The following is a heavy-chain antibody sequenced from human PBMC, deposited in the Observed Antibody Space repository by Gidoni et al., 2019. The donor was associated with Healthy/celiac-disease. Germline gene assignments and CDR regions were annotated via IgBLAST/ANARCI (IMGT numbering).Heavy chain of an antibody. CDR1: GYTFNTYW. J-gene: IGHJ4*02. CDR3: ASSALSRGYSSGLFLH. Sequence: EVQLAQCGAEVTTPGASLKYSCRACGYTFNTYWIAGVRQMPGKGLEWCGIIYPADSDTRYSPAFEGQGTIAADKSTTTAYLQWSSLEASDTAMYYCASSALSRGYSSGLFLHWGQGTLVTVSS. V-gene: IGHV5-51*01. CDR2: IYPADSDT. D-gene: IGHD6-19*01.